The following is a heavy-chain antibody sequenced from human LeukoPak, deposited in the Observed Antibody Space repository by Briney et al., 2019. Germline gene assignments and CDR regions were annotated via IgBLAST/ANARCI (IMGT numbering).Heavy chain of an antibody. CDR1: GFTFDDYG. CDR3: TTDPGDYEIY. J-gene: IGHJ4*02. V-gene: IGHV3-15*01. Sequence: PGGSLRLSCAASGFTFDDYGMSWVRQAPGKGLEWVGRIKSKTDGGTVDYAPPVKGRFTISRDDSRNTLSLEMNSLKTEDTAVYYCTTDPGDYEIYWGQGTLVTVSS. CDR2: IKSKTDGGTV. D-gene: IGHD4-17*01.